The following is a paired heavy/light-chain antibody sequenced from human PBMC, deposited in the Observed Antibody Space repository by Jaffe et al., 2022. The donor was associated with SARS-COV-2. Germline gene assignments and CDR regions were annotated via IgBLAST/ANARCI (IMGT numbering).Heavy chain of an antibody. J-gene: IGHJ3*01. CDR1: GYTFISYA. V-gene: IGHV1-3*01. CDR3: VRDKSTVANVFDF. D-gene: IGHD4-17*01. CDR2: INPGNGNT. Sequence: QVQFVQSGTEVKKPGASVKVSCEASGYTFISYAMHWVRQAPGQRLEWMGWINPGNGNTKYSQKFQGRVIITRDISASIAYMELSSLRSEDTAVYYCVRDKSTVANVFDFWGQGTVVTVSS.
Light chain of an antibody. Sequence: DIQMTQSPSSLSASVGDRVTITCRASQGINNDLAWFQHKPGKAPKSLIYAASSLQSGVPSKFSGSRSGTDFTLTISSLQPEDFATYYCQQYNTYPLTFGGGTKVEIK. CDR3: QQYNTYPLT. V-gene: IGKV1-16*02. CDR2: AAS. CDR1: QGINND. J-gene: IGKJ4*01.